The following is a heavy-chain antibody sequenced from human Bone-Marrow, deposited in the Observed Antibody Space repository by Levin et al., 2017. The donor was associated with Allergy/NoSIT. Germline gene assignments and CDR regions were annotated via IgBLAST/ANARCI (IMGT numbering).Heavy chain of an antibody. J-gene: IGHJ4*02. CDR3: ARGAVATIPDY. Sequence: ASVKVSCTLSGGTFTRYTIDWVRQAPGQGLEWMGKITPVTGASNRAQRFQDRLTITADKSTTTAYMELSSLTSNDTALYYCARGAVATIPDYWGQGTLVTVSS. CDR1: GGTFTRYT. V-gene: IGHV1-69*08. D-gene: IGHD5-12*01. CDR2: ITPVTGAS.